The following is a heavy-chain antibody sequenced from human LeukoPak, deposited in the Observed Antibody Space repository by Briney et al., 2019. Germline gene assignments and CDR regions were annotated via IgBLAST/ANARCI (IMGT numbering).Heavy chain of an antibody. V-gene: IGHV3-48*04. Sequence: GGSLRLSCAASGFTFSSYSMNWVRQAPGKGLEWVSYISSSGSTIYYADSVKGRFTISRDNAKNSLYLQMNSLRAEDTAVYYCARRNSSSWYWFDPWAREPWSPSPQ. CDR1: GFTFSSYS. CDR2: ISSSGSTI. D-gene: IGHD6-13*01. J-gene: IGHJ5*02. CDR3: ARRNSSSWYWFDP.